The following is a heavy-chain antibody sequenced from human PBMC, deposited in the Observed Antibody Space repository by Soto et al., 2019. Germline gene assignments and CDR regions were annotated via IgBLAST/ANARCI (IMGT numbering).Heavy chain of an antibody. V-gene: IGHV4-34*01. CDR2: INHSGST. J-gene: IGHJ4*02. CDR3: ARGVDTAMADVFDY. D-gene: IGHD5-18*01. CDR1: GGSFSGYY. Sequence: SETLSLTCAVYGGSFSGYYWSWIRQPPGKGLEWIGEINHSGSTNYNPSLKGRVTISVDTSKNQFSLKLSSVTAADTAVYYCARGVDTAMADVFDYWGQGTLVTVSS.